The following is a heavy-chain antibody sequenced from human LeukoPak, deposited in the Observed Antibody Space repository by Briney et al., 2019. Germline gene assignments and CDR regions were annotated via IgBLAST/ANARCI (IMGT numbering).Heavy chain of an antibody. D-gene: IGHD5-18*01. CDR3: AKDRAKGRGYSYGYNDY. V-gene: IGHV3-30*02. Sequence: PGGSLRLSCAASGLTFSSCGMHWVRQAPGKGLEWVAFIRHDGSNKYYADSVKGRFTISRDNSKNTLYLQMNSLRAEDTAVYYCAKDRAKGRGYSYGYNDYWGQGTLVTVSS. J-gene: IGHJ4*02. CDR2: IRHDGSNK. CDR1: GLTFSSCG.